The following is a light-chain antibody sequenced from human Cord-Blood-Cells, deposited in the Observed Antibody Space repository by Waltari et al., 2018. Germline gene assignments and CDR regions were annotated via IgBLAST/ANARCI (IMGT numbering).Light chain of an antibody. Sequence: ELVLTQSPATLSLSLGERATLACRASQSVSSSLAWYQQKPGQAPRLLIYDASNRATGIPARFSGSGSGTDSTLTISSLEPEDFAVYYCQQRSNWLTFGGGTKVEIK. V-gene: IGKV3-11*01. CDR2: DAS. J-gene: IGKJ4*01. CDR1: QSVSSS. CDR3: QQRSNWLT.